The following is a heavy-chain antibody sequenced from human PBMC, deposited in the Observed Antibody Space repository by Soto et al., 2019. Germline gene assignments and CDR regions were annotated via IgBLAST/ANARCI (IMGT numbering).Heavy chain of an antibody. Sequence: VQLVESGGGLVQPGRSLRLSCAASGFTFDDYAMHWVRQAPGKGLEWVSGISWNSGSIGYADSVKGRFTISRDNAKNSLYLQMNSLRAEDTALYYCAKDMSGAVAGHFDYWGQGTLVTVSS. V-gene: IGHV3-9*01. CDR2: ISWNSGSI. J-gene: IGHJ4*02. D-gene: IGHD6-19*01. CDR3: AKDMSGAVAGHFDY. CDR1: GFTFDDYA.